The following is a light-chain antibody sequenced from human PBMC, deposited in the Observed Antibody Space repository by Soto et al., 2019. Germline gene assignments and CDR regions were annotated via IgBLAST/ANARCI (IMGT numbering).Light chain of an antibody. J-gene: IGKJ5*01. CDR2: GAS. CDR3: QQRSNWPPNT. CDR1: QSVSSN. V-gene: IGKV3-15*01. Sequence: EIVKTQSPATLSGSPGERATLSCRASQSVSSNLAWYQQKPGQAARILIYGASTRATSIPARISGSGSGTEYTITISSLQSQDFAAYDCQQRSNWPPNTFGQGTRLEI.